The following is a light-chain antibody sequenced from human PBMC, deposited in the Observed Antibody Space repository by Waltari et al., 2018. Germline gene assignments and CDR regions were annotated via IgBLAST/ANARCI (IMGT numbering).Light chain of an antibody. CDR1: SSDVGGYNY. Sequence: QSALTQPASVSGSPGQSITISCTGTSSDVGGYNYVSWYQQHPGKAPKLMIYGVSNRPSGVSNRFSGSTSGNTASLTISGLQAEDEADYYCSSYTSSSTLYVVFGGGTKLTVL. V-gene: IGLV2-14*01. J-gene: IGLJ2*01. CDR2: GVS. CDR3: SSYTSSSTLYVV.